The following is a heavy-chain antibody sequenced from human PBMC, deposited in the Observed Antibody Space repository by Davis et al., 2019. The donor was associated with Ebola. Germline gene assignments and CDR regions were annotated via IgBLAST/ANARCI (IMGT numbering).Heavy chain of an antibody. CDR2: ISYDGSNK. D-gene: IGHD5-18*01. V-gene: IGHV3-30*03. CDR1: GFTFSSYG. CDR3: ARDPNTAGAFDI. Sequence: GESLKISCAASGFTFSSYGMHWVRQAPGKGLEWVAVISYDGSNKYYADSVKGRFTISRDNAKNSLYLQMNSLRDEDTTVYYCARDPNTAGAFDIWGQGTMVTVSS. J-gene: IGHJ3*02.